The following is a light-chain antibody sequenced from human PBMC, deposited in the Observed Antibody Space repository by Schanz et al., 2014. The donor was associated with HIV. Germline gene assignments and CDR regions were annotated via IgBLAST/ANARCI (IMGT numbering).Light chain of an antibody. CDR3: QVWDTFISAV. CDR2: YDT. CDR1: NVGIKS. Sequence: SYELTQPPSVSVAPGKTASITCGGNNVGIKSVHWYPQKPGQAPVMVISYDTDRPSGIPERFSGSNSGHTATLTISRVEAGDEADYYCQVWDTFISAVFGGGTKLTVL. V-gene: IGLV3-21*01. J-gene: IGLJ2*01.